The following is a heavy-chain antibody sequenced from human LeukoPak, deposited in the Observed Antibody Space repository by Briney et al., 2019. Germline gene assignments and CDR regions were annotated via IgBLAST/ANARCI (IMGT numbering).Heavy chain of an antibody. D-gene: IGHD3-22*01. CDR3: TTGYYDSSGYYDY. V-gene: IGHV3-15*01. Sequence: PGGSLRLSCAASGFTFSNAWMSWVRQAPGKGLEWVGRIKSKTDGGTTDYAAPVKGRFTISRDDSKNTLYLQMNSLKTEDTAVYYCTTGYYDSSGYYDYWGQGTLVTVSS. J-gene: IGHJ4*02. CDR2: IKSKTDGGTT. CDR1: GFTFSNAW.